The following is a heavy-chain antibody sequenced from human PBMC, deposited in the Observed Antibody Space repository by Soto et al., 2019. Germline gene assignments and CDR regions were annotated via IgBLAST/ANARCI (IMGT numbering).Heavy chain of an antibody. V-gene: IGHV4-31*03. J-gene: IGHJ5*02. CDR1: GGSIRNGNYY. CDR3: AKNETTRPWFDP. CDR2: IYYIGTT. D-gene: IGHD1-1*01. Sequence: QVQLQESGPGLVKASQTLSLTCTVSGGSIRNGNYYWSWIRQLPGKGLEWIGNIYYIGTTSYNPSLKSRVIISIDASKNQFSLELTSVLAAAKVVYYCAKNETTRPWFDPWGQGTLVTVSS.